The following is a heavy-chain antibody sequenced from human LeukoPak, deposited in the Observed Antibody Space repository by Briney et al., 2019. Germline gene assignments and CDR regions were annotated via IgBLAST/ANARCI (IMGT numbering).Heavy chain of an antibody. D-gene: IGHD5-24*01. CDR3: ARSQRRDGYNFNY. CDR2: IYYSGST. CDR1: GGSISSYY. V-gene: IGHV4-59*01. J-gene: IGHJ4*02. Sequence: SETLSLTCTVSGGSISSYYWSWIRQPPGKGLEWMGYIYYSGSTNYNPSLKSRVTISVDTSKNQFSLKLSSVTAADTAVYYCARSQRRDGYNFNYWGQGTLVTVSS.